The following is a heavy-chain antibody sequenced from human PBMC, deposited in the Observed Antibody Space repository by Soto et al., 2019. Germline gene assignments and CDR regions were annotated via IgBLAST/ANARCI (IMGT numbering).Heavy chain of an antibody. CDR3: AKDGSHNFDY. Sequence: QEQLVESGGGVVQPGRSGRLSCAASGFTFSHYAMHWVRQAPGKGLEWVALMSYDGSNEYYADSVKGRFTISRDNSKNTLYLQMNSLRAEDTAVYYCAKDGSHNFDYWGQGTLVTVSS. D-gene: IGHD1-26*01. CDR2: MSYDGSNE. J-gene: IGHJ4*02. V-gene: IGHV3-30*18. CDR1: GFTFSHYA.